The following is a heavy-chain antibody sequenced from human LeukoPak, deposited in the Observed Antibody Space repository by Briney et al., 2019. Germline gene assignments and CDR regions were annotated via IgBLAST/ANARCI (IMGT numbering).Heavy chain of an antibody. Sequence: AGGSLRLSCAASGFTFSRFWMTWVRQAPGKGLEWVANIKHDGSERYYVDSVKGRFTISRDNAKNSLYLQMKSLRAEDTAVYYCVGSGSSLFDYWGQGTLVTVSS. J-gene: IGHJ4*02. CDR3: VGSGSSLFDY. V-gene: IGHV3-7*01. CDR2: IKHDGSER. D-gene: IGHD3-10*01. CDR1: GFTFSRFW.